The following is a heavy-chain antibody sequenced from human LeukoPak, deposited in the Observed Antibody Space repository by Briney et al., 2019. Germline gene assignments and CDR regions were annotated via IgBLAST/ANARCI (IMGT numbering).Heavy chain of an antibody. CDR2: ISSSGSTI. Sequence: PGGSLRLSCAASEFTFSSYEMNWVRQAPGKGLEWGSYISSSGSTILYAGSVKGRFTISRENAKNSLYLQMNSLRAGDTAVYHCARAAYSSTWYSRYFDLWGRGTLVTVSS. J-gene: IGHJ2*01. CDR1: EFTFSSYE. CDR3: ARAAYSSTWYSRYFDL. V-gene: IGHV3-48*03. D-gene: IGHD6-13*01.